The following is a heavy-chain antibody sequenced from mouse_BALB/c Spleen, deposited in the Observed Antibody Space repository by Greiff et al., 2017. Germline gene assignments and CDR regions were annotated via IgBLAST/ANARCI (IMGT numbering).Heavy chain of an antibody. CDR2: ISDGGSYT. J-gene: IGHJ2*01. Sequence: VQLKESGGGLVKPGGSLKLSCAASGFTFSDYYMYWVRQTPEKRLEWVATISDGGSYTYYPDSVKGRFTISRDNAKNNLYLQMSSLKSEDTAMYYCARDGGSFDYWGQGTTLTVSS. V-gene: IGHV5-4*02. CDR3: ARDGGSFDY. CDR1: GFTFSDYY.